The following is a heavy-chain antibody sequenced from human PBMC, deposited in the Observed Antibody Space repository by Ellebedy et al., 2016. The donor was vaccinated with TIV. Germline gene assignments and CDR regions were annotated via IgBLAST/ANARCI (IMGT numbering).Heavy chain of an antibody. D-gene: IGHD1-1*01. Sequence: SETLSLTCTVSGGSISSGDSYWSWIRQPPGKGLEWIGYIYYSGSTYYSPSLKSRVTISVDTSKNQFSLKLSSVTAADTAVYYCARLSTTGIWKGGHYYGMDVWGQGTTVTVSS. CDR3: ARLSTTGIWKGGHYYGMDV. CDR2: IYYSGST. V-gene: IGHV4-30-4*01. J-gene: IGHJ6*02. CDR1: GGSISSGDSY.